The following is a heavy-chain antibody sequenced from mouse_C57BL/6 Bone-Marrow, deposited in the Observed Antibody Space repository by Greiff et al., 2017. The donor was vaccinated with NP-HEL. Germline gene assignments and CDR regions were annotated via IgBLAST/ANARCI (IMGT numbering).Heavy chain of an antibody. CDR2: IHPNSGST. D-gene: IGHD1-1*01. CDR1: GYTFTSYW. CDR3: ARPLYGSPFDY. Sequence: QVQLKESGAELVKPGASVKLSCKASGYTFTSYWMHWVKQRPGQGLEWIGMIHPNSGSTNYNEKFKSKATLTVDKSSSTAYMQLSSLTSEDSAVYYCARPLYGSPFDYWGQGTTLTVSS. J-gene: IGHJ2*01. V-gene: IGHV1-64*01.